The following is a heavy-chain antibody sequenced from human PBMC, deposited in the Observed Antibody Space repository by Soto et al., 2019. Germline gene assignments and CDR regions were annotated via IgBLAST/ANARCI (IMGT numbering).Heavy chain of an antibody. V-gene: IGHV3-23*01. Sequence: PGGSLRLSCAASGFTFSSYAMSWVRQAPGKGLEWVSAISGSGGSTYYADSVKGRFTISRDNSKNTLYLQMNSLRAEDTAVYYCAKYTAVAGTVESYYFDYWGQGTLVTVSS. CDR3: AKYTAVAGTVESYYFDY. J-gene: IGHJ4*02. D-gene: IGHD6-19*01. CDR1: GFTFSSYA. CDR2: ISGSGGST.